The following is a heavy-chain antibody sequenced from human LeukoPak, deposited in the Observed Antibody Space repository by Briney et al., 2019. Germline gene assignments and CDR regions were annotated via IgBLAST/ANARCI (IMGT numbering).Heavy chain of an antibody. CDR1: GFTFSSYS. V-gene: IGHV3-21*01. CDR2: ISSSSGYI. Sequence: PGGSLRLSCAASGFTFSSYSMNWVRQAPGKGLEWVSSISSSSGYIYYADSVKGRFTISRDNAKNSLYLQMNSLRAEDTAVYYCARGSHRDGSAFDIWGQGTMVTVSS. D-gene: IGHD5-24*01. J-gene: IGHJ3*02. CDR3: ARGSHRDGSAFDI.